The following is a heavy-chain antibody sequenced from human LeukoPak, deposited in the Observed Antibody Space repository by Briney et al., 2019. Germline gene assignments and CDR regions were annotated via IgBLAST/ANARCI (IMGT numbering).Heavy chain of an antibody. CDR2: INWNGGST. CDR3: AKGMITFGGYYYYVMDV. V-gene: IGHV3-20*04. Sequence: GGSLRLSCAASGFTFDDYGMSWVRQAPGKGLEWVSGINWNGGSTGYADSVKGRFTISRDNAKNSLYLQMNSLRAEDTALYYCAKGMITFGGYYYYVMDVWGQGTTVTVSS. J-gene: IGHJ6*02. CDR1: GFTFDDYG. D-gene: IGHD3-16*01.